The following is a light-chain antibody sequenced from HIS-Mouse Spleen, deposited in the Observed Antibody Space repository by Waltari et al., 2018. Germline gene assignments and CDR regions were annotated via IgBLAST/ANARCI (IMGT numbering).Light chain of an antibody. CDR2: DVG. J-gene: IGLJ2*01. CDR1: SSDVGGSNY. CDR3: SSYTSSSTLVV. V-gene: IGLV2-14*03. Sequence: QSALTQPASVSGSPGQSIPIPCTGTSSDVGGSNYVPWYQQHPGKAPKLMIYDVGNRPSGVSNRFSGSKSGNTASLTISGLQAEDEADYYCSSYTSSSTLVVFGGGTKLTVL.